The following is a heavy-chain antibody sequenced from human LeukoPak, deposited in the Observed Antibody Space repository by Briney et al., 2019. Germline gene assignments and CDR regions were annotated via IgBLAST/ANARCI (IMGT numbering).Heavy chain of an antibody. CDR2: INHSGST. CDR1: GGSFSGYY. D-gene: IGHD4-17*01. V-gene: IGHV4-34*01. J-gene: IGHJ5*02. CDR3: ARRGYGDPFDP. Sequence: SETLSLTCAVYGGSFSGYYWSWIRQPPGKGLEWIGEINHSGSTNYNPSLKSRVTISVDTSKNQFSLKLSSVTAADTAVYYCARRGYGDPFDPWGQGTLVTVSS.